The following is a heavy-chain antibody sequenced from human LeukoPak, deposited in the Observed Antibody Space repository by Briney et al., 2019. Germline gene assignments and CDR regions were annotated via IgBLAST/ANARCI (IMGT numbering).Heavy chain of an antibody. J-gene: IGHJ6*02. D-gene: IGHD4-17*01. CDR1: GGSFSGYY. CDR3: AREDPQTTVPEGMDV. Sequence: SETLSLTCAVYGGSFSGYYWSWIRQPPGKGLEWIGEINHSGSTNYNPSLKSRVTISVDTSKNQFSLKLSSVTAVDTAVYYCAREDPQTTVPEGMDVWGQGTTVIVSS. V-gene: IGHV4-34*01. CDR2: INHSGST.